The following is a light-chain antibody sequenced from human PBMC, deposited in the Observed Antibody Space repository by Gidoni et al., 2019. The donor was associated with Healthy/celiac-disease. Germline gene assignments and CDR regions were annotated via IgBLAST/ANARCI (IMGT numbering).Light chain of an antibody. V-gene: IGKV1-39*01. J-gene: IGKJ5*01. CDR3: QQSYSTL. Sequence: DLQITQSPSSLSASVGDRVTITCRVSQSISSYLNWYQQKPGKAPKLLIYAASSLQSGVPSRFSGSGSGTDFTRTISSLQPEDFATYYCQQSYSTLFGQGTRLEIK. CDR2: AAS. CDR1: QSISSY.